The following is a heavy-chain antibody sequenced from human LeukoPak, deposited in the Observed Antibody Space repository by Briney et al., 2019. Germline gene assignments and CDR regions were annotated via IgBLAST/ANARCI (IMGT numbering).Heavy chain of an antibody. CDR2: ISWNSGSI. Sequence: GGSLRLSCAASGLTFNNYAMSWVRRAPGKGLEWVSGISWNSGSIGYADSVKGRFTISRDNAKNSLYLQMNSLRAEDTALYYCAKDRSVVPDAFDIWGQGTMVTVSS. D-gene: IGHD2-15*01. V-gene: IGHV3-9*01. CDR3: AKDRSVVPDAFDI. CDR1: GLTFNNYA. J-gene: IGHJ3*02.